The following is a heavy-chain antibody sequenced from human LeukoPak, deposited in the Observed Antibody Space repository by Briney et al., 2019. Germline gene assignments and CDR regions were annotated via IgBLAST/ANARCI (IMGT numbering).Heavy chain of an antibody. V-gene: IGHV3-11*06. CDR2: IGKSGTHT. D-gene: IGHD1-26*01. J-gene: IGHJ4*02. CDR1: GFTFSDYY. Sequence: GRSLRLSCAASGFTFSDYYMIWIRQAPGKGLEWVSYIGKSGTHTNYADSVKGRFTISRDNAKNSLYLQMNSLRAEDTAVYYCARVLASGSPLDYWGQGTLVTVSS. CDR3: ARVLASGSPLDY.